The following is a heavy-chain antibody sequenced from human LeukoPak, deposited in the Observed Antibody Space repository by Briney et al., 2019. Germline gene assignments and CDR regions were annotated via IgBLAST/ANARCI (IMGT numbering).Heavy chain of an antibody. V-gene: IGHV4-59*01. CDR2: IYYSGST. J-gene: IGHJ4*02. Sequence: SETLSLTCTVSGGSISSYYWSWIRQPPGKGLEWIGYIYYSGSTNYNPSLKSRVTLSVDTSKNQFSLKLSSVTAADTAVYYCARTRVVSAARVYFDYWGQGTLVTVSS. CDR1: GGSISSYY. D-gene: IGHD2-2*01. CDR3: ARTRVVSAARVYFDY.